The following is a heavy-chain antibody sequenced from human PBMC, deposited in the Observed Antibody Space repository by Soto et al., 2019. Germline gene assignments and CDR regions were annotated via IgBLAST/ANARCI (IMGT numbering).Heavy chain of an antibody. CDR2: IYYSGST. CDR3: ARVVDIVATREFDY. Sequence: VXLXESGPGLVKPSQTLSLTCTVSGGSISSGGYYWSWIRQHPGKGLEWIGYIYYSGSTYYNPSLQSRVTISVDTSKNQFSLKLSSVTAADTAVYYCARVVDIVATREFDYWGQGTLVTVSS. D-gene: IGHD5-12*01. J-gene: IGHJ4*02. V-gene: IGHV4-31*03. CDR1: GGSISSGGYY.